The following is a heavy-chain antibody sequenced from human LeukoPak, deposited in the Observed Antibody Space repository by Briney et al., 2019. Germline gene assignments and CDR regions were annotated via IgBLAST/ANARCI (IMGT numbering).Heavy chain of an antibody. CDR3: ARPWMEGYCSSTSCYGVAFDI. V-gene: IGHV5-51*01. Sequence: GESLKISCKGSGYSFTNYWIGSVRQLPGKGLEWMGIIYPDDSDTRYSPSFQGQVTISADKSISTAYLQWSSLKASDTAMYYCARPWMEGYCSSTSCYGVAFDIWGQGTMVTVSS. D-gene: IGHD2-2*01. J-gene: IGHJ3*02. CDR1: GYSFTNYW. CDR2: IYPDDSDT.